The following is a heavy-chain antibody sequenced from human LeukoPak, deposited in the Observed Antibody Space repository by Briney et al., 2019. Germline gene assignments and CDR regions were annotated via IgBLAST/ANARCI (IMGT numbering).Heavy chain of an antibody. V-gene: IGHV3-23*01. CDR2: ISGSGSST. CDR3: AKDQRSSPGDY. J-gene: IGHJ4*02. CDR1: GFTFSTYG. D-gene: IGHD6-13*01. Sequence: GGSLRLSCAASGFTFSTYGMSWVRQAPGKGLEWVSAISGSGSSTYYADFVKGRFTISRDNSRNTVSLQMNSLRAEDTAVYYCAKDQRSSPGDYWGQGTLVTVSS.